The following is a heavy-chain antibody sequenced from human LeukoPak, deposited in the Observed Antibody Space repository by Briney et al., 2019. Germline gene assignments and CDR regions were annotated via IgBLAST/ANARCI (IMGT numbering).Heavy chain of an antibody. Sequence: ASVKVSCKASGYTFTGYYMHWVRQAPGQGLEWMGWINPNSGGTNYAQKFQGRVTMTRDTSISTAYMELSRLRSDDTAVYYCARGGDSSGYEGRFDPWGQGTLVTVSS. J-gene: IGHJ5*02. D-gene: IGHD3-22*01. V-gene: IGHV1-2*02. CDR2: INPNSGGT. CDR1: GYTFTGYY. CDR3: ARGGDSSGYEGRFDP.